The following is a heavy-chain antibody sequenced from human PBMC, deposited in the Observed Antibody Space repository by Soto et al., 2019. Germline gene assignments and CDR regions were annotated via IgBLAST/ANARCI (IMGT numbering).Heavy chain of an antibody. CDR1: GGSFSGYY. V-gene: IGHV4-34*01. CDR3: ARGRGGTIFGVVNRNYYYYYMDV. CDR2: INHSGST. J-gene: IGHJ6*03. Sequence: SETLSLTCAVYGGSFSGYYWSWIRQPPGKGLEWIGEINHSGSTNYNPSLKSRVTISVDTSKNQFSLKLSSVTAADTAVYYCARGRGGTIFGVVNRNYYYYYMDVWGKGTTVTVSS. D-gene: IGHD3-3*01.